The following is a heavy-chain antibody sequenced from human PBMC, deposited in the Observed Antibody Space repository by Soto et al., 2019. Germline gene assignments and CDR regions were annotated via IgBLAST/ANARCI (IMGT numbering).Heavy chain of an antibody. CDR3: AITPYCSSTSCPHSWFDP. D-gene: IGHD2-2*01. J-gene: IGHJ5*02. Sequence: ASVKVSCKASGYTFTSYYMHWVRQAPGQGLEWMGIINPSGGSTSYAQKFQGRVTMTRDTSTSTVYMELSSLRSEDKAVYYWAITPYCSSTSCPHSWFDPWGQGTLVTVSS. V-gene: IGHV1-46*03. CDR1: GYTFTSYY. CDR2: INPSGGST.